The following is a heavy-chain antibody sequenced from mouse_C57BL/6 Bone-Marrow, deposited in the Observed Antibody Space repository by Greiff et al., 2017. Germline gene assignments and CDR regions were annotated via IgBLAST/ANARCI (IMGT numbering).Heavy chain of an antibody. CDR2: ISYDGSN. CDR1: GYSITSGYY. D-gene: IGHD1-1*01. Sequence: ESGPGLVKPSQSLSLTCSVTGYSITSGYYWNWIRQFPGNKLEWIGYISYDGSNNYNPSLKNRISITRATSKNQFFLKLNSVTTEDTATYYCAREGLYYYGSSLYYFDYWGQGTTLTVSS. V-gene: IGHV3-6*01. CDR3: AREGLYYYGSSLYYFDY. J-gene: IGHJ2*01.